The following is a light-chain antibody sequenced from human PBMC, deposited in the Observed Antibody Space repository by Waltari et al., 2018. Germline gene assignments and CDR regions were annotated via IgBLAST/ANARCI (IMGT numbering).Light chain of an antibody. V-gene: IGLV1-40*01. Sequence: QSVLTQPPSMSGAPGQKVTIPCTGGSSNFGAGYDVHWYQQFPGAAPKLLIFGNTTRASGVPGRFSCSKSGTSASLAIAGLQSEDEAVYYCQSFDSSLSASVFGGGTKLTVL. J-gene: IGLJ3*02. CDR3: QSFDSSLSASV. CDR2: GNT. CDR1: SSNFGAGYD.